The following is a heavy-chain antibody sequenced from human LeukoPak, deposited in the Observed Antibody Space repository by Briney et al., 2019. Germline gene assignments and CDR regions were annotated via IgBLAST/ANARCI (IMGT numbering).Heavy chain of an antibody. J-gene: IGHJ3*02. V-gene: IGHV4-34*01. Sequence: GSLRLSCAASGFTVSSNYMSWIRQPPGKGLEWIGEINHSGSTNYNPSLKSRVTISVDTSKNQFSLKLSSVTAADTAVYYCARGGLGDAFDIWGQGTMVTVSS. CDR3: ARGGLGDAFDI. CDR2: INHSGST. CDR1: GFTVSSNY.